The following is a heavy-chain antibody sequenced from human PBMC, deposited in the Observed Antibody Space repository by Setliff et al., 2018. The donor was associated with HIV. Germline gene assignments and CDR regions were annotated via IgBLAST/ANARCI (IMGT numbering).Heavy chain of an antibody. CDR1: VFIFDDYA. CDR3: AKDRGAAAGNGGYFDY. V-gene: IGHV3-9*03. Sequence: GGSLRLSCAASVFIFDDYAMHWVRQAPGKGLEWVSGSWKSGSLGYADSVKGRFTISRDNAKNSLYLQMNSLRDEDMALYYCAKDRGAAAGNGGYFDYWGQGTLVTVSS. CDR2: SWKSGSL. J-gene: IGHJ4*02. D-gene: IGHD6-13*01.